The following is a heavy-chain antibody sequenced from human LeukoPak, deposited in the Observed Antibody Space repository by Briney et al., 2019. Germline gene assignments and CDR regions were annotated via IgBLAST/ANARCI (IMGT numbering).Heavy chain of an antibody. D-gene: IGHD3-22*01. Sequence: GGSLRLSCAASGFTFSSYAMRWVRQAPGKGREWVSAISGSGGSTYYADSVKGRFTISRDNSKNTLYLQMNSLIAEDTAVYYCAKDLSSGYGVGDAVDIWGQGTMVTVSS. CDR2: ISGSGGST. CDR3: AKDLSSGYGVGDAVDI. CDR1: GFTFSSYA. J-gene: IGHJ3*02. V-gene: IGHV3-23*01.